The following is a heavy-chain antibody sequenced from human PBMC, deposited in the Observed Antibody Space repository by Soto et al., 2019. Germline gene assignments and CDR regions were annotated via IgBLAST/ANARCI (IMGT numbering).Heavy chain of an antibody. D-gene: IGHD2-21*01. CDR3: ARLLYPAHSVVVSPEELWFDP. CDR1: GGTFSSYA. V-gene: IGHV1-69*12. CDR2: IIPIFGTA. J-gene: IGHJ5*02. Sequence: QVQLVQSGAEVKKPGSSVKVSCKASGGTFSSYAISWVRQAPGQGLEWMGGIIPIFGTANYAQKFQGRVTITADESTSTAYMELSSLRSEDTAVYYCARLLYPAHSVVVSPEELWFDPWGQGTLVTVSS.